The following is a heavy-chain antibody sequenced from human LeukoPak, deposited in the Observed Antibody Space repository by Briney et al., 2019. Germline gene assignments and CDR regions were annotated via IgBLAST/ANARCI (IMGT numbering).Heavy chain of an antibody. Sequence: PGGSLRLSCAASGFTFSSYWMHWVRQAPGKGLEWVPYISSSGSTIYYADSVKGRFTISRDKAKNLLYLQMNSLRAEDTAVYYCARETTYYYGSRTYNWFDPWGQGALVTVSS. D-gene: IGHD3-10*01. CDR1: GFTFSSYW. CDR2: ISSSGSTI. V-gene: IGHV3-48*01. CDR3: ARETTYYYGSRTYNWFDP. J-gene: IGHJ5*02.